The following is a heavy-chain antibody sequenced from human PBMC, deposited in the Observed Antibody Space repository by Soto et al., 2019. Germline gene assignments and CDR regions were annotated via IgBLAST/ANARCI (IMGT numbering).Heavy chain of an antibody. CDR3: ARHIAVSGTRGFNH. J-gene: IGHJ4*02. D-gene: IGHD2-21*01. CDR2: IFHTGSA. CDR1: GGSITSNW. Sequence: QVQLQESGPGLMKPSGTLSLTCAVSGGSITSNWWSWVRQPPGKGLEWIAEIFHTGSANYNPSLMGRLTISMDKSRNPLPLNLNSVTAADTAVYYCARHIAVSGTRGFNHWGQGTLVTVSS. V-gene: IGHV4-4*02.